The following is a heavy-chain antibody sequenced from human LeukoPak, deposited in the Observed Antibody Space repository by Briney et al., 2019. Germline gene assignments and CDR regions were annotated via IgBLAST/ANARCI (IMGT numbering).Heavy chain of an antibody. D-gene: IGHD3-16*01. CDR1: GFTFSSYS. Sequence: GGSLRLSCAASGFTFSSYSMNWVRQAPGKGLEWVSSISSSSSYIYYADSVKGRFTISRDNAKNSLYLQMNSLRAEDTAVYYCARDRWGNNFDYWGQGTLVTVSS. CDR2: ISSSSSYI. J-gene: IGHJ4*02. CDR3: ARDRWGNNFDY. V-gene: IGHV3-21*01.